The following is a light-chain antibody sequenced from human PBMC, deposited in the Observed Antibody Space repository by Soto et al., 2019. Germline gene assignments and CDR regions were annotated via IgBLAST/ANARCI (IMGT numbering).Light chain of an antibody. V-gene: IGLV2-14*03. J-gene: IGLJ1*01. CDR3: SSYTSSSTLV. CDR1: SSDVGGYNY. CDR2: DVN. Sequence: QSALTQPASVPGSPGQSITISCTGTSSDVGGYNYVSWYQLHPGKAPKLMIYDVNNRPSGVSNRFSGSKSGNTASLTISGLQAEDEADYYCSSYTSSSTLVFGIGTKVTVL.